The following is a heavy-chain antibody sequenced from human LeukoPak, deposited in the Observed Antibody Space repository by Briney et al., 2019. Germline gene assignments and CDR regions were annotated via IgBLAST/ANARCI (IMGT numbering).Heavy chain of an antibody. Sequence: PGRSLRLSCAASGFTFSSYGMHWVRQAPGKGLEWAAVIWYDGSNKYYADSVKGRFTISRDNSKNTLYLQMNSLRAEDTAVYYCARDHSSGWYSDYFDYWGQGTLVTVSS. D-gene: IGHD6-19*01. V-gene: IGHV3-33*01. CDR1: GFTFSSYG. J-gene: IGHJ4*02. CDR3: ARDHSSGWYSDYFDY. CDR2: IWYDGSNK.